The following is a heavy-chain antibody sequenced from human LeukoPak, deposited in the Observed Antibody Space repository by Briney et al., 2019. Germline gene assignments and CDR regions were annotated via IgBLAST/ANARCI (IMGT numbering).Heavy chain of an antibody. D-gene: IGHD5-12*01. Sequence: ASVRVSCKTSGFTFTGYYVQWVRQAPGQGPEWVGWMYFNSGATRFAPKFQGRVTMTRDTSISTAHMEFSSLRSDDTAMYYCAREGSSGQDWYAFDIWGQGTMLTVSS. J-gene: IGHJ3*02. CDR1: GFTFTGYY. CDR3: AREGSSGQDWYAFDI. CDR2: MYFNSGAT. V-gene: IGHV1-2*02.